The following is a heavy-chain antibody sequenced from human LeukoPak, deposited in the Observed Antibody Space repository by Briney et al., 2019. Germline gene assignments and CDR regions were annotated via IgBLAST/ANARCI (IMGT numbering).Heavy chain of an antibody. Sequence: SETLSLTCAVYGGSFSGYYWSWIRQPPGKGLEWIGEINHSGSTNYNPSLKSRVTISVDTSKNQFSLKLSSVTAADTAVYYCAGGTGSYYSGSDYLGQGTLVTVSS. V-gene: IGHV4-34*01. CDR3: AGGTGSYYSGSDY. J-gene: IGHJ4*02. D-gene: IGHD3-10*01. CDR2: INHSGST. CDR1: GGSFSGYY.